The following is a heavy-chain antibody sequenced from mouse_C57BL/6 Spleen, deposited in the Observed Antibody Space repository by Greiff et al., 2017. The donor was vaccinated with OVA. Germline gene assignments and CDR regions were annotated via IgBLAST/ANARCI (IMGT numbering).Heavy chain of an antibody. J-gene: IGHJ1*03. Sequence: EVHLVESGGGLVKPGGSLKLSCAASGFTFSDYGMHWVRQAPEKGLEWVAYISSGSSTIYYADTVKGRFTISRDNAKNTLFLQMTSLRSEDTAMYYCARTTVESYWYFDVWGTGTTVTVSS. CDR2: ISSGSSTI. D-gene: IGHD1-1*01. V-gene: IGHV5-17*01. CDR1: GFTFSDYG. CDR3: ARTTVESYWYFDV.